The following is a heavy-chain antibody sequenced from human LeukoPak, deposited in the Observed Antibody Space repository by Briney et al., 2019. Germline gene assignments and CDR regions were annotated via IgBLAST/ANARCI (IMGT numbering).Heavy chain of an antibody. V-gene: IGHV4-4*02. CDR2: IYHSGST. CDR3: ARDRDSSGWLFYY. J-gene: IGHJ4*02. D-gene: IGHD6-19*01. Sequence: SETLSLTCTVSGGSISSSNWWSWVRQPPGKGLEWIGEIYHSGSTNYNPSLKSRVTISVDKSKNQFSLKLSSVTAADTAVYYCARDRDSSGWLFYYWGQGTLVTVSS. CDR1: GGSISSSNW.